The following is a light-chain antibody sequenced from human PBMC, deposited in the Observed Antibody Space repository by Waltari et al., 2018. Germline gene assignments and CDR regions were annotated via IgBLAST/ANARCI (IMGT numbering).Light chain of an antibody. V-gene: IGKV3-11*01. CDR1: QSVSSY. J-gene: IGKJ1*01. CDR3: QQRSTWT. Sequence: EIVLTQSPATLSLSPGERATLSCRASQSVSSYLAWYQQKPGQAPRLRIYDASNRATGIPARFSGSGSGTDFTLTISSLEPEDFAGYYCQQRSTWTFGQGTKVEIK. CDR2: DAS.